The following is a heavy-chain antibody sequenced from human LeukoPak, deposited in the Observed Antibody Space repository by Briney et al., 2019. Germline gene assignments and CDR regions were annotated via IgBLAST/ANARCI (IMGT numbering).Heavy chain of an antibody. CDR1: VYAFTGYY. D-gene: IGHD3-9*01. J-gene: IGHJ4*02. CDR3: ARAESGDILTGYYDY. V-gene: IGHV1-2*02. Sequence: GASVKVSRRASVYAFTGYYMHWVRQAPGQGLAWMGWINPNSGGTNYSQTFQGRVTMTRDTSISTAYMELSRLRSDDTAVYYCARAESGDILTGYYDYWGQGTLVTVSS. CDR2: INPNSGGT.